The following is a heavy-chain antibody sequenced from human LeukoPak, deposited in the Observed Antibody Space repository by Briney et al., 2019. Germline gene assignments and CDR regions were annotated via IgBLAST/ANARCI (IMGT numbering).Heavy chain of an antibody. V-gene: IGHV3-74*03. D-gene: IGHD3-9*01. Sequence: GGSLRLSCAASGFTFSSYAMSWVRQAPGKGLVWVSRINTDGSITTYADSVKGRFTISRDNAKNTLYLQMNSLRDEDTAVYYCASLGTLVPWGQGTLVTVSS. CDR1: GFTFSSYA. J-gene: IGHJ5*02. CDR3: ASLGTLVP. CDR2: INTDGSIT.